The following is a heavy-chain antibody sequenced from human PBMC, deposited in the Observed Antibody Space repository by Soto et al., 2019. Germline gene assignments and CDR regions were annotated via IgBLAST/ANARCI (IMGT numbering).Heavy chain of an antibody. CDR2: ISGSGGST. D-gene: IGHD6-6*01. V-gene: IGHV3-23*01. J-gene: IGHJ4*02. CDR1: GLTFSSYA. CDR3: AKASIAARSPDY. Sequence: EVQLLESGGGLVQPGGSLRLSCAASGLTFSSYAMSWVRQAPGKGLEWVSAISGSGGSTYYADSVKGRFTISRDNSKNTLYLQMNSLRAEDTAVYYCAKASIAARSPDYWGQGTLVTVSS.